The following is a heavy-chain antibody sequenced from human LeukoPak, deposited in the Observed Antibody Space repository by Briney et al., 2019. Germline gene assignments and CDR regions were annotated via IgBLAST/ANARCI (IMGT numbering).Heavy chain of an antibody. CDR1: GYTFTSYD. J-gene: IGHJ5*02. V-gene: IGHV1-8*01. CDR2: MNPNSANT. CDR3: ARVSSDSSGFNWFDP. Sequence: ASVKVSCKASGYTFTSYDIIWVRQAAGQGLEWMGWMNPNSANTNYAQKFQGRVTMTRSTSISTAYMELSSLRSEDTAVYYCARVSSDSSGFNWFDPWGQGTLVTVSS. D-gene: IGHD3-22*01.